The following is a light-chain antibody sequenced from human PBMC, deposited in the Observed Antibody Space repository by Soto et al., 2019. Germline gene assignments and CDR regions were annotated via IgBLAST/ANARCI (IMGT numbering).Light chain of an antibody. CDR3: QQSYSTPRT. CDR1: QSVSTN. V-gene: IGKV3D-15*03. CDR2: GAS. J-gene: IGKJ1*01. Sequence: EIVMTQSPATLSVSPGERATLSCRASQSVSTNLAWYQHKPGQAPRLLIYGASIRATGIPARFSGSGSGTELTLTISNLQPEDFATYYCQQSYSTPRTFGQGTKV.